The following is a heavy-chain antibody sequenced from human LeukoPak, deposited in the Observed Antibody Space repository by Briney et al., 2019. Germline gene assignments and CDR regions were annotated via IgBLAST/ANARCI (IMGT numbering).Heavy chain of an antibody. J-gene: IGHJ6*02. Sequence: PSETLSLTCTVSGGSISSGGYYWSWIRQHPGKGLEWIGYIYYSGSTYYNPSLKSRVTISVDTSKNQFSLKLGSVTAADTAVYYCARSWSSGYADYYYYYGMDVWGQGTTVTVSS. V-gene: IGHV4-31*03. CDR3: ARSWSSGYADYYYYYGMDV. CDR1: GGSISSGGYY. D-gene: IGHD5-12*01. CDR2: IYYSGST.